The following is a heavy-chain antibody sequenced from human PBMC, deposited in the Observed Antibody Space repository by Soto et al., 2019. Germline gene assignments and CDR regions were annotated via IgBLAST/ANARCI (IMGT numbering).Heavy chain of an antibody. J-gene: IGHJ5*02. CDR1: GGSISSGGYY. Sequence: PSETLSLTCTVSGGSISSGGYYWSWIRQHPGKGLEWIGYIYYSGSTYYNPSLKSRVTISVDTSKNQFSLKLSSVTAADTAVYYCAREGRKRYDFWSGYPIRTNWFDPWGQGTLVTVSS. CDR2: IYYSGST. CDR3: AREGRKRYDFWSGYPIRTNWFDP. D-gene: IGHD3-3*01. V-gene: IGHV4-31*03.